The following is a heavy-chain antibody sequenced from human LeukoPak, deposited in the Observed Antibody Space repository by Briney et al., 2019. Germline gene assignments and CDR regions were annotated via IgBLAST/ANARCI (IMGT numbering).Heavy chain of an antibody. CDR3: AREGYCSSTSCYTLGDAFDI. Sequence: GWSLRLSCAASGFTYSSYAMSWVRQAPGKGLEWVSDITGSGDTTYYADSVKGRFTISRDNSRNTLYLQMNSLRAEDTAVYYCAREGYCSSTSCYTLGDAFDIWGQGTMVTVSS. CDR1: GFTYSSYA. V-gene: IGHV3-23*01. CDR2: ITGSGDTT. J-gene: IGHJ3*02. D-gene: IGHD2-2*02.